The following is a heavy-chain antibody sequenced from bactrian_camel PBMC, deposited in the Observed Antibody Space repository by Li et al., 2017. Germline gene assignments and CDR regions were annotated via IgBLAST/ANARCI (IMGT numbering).Heavy chain of an antibody. J-gene: IGHJ4*01. Sequence: HVQLVESGGGSVPPGGSLTLSCAVSGFLFGPDGYCMAWFRQAPGKEREAVASLDGDGRIEYADSVKGRFTISKEYPENKLYLQMNSLNLEDTAMYFCAASGSGVAWWSLLDKESYQYWGQGTQVTVS. CDR3: AASGSGVAWWSLLDKESYQY. CDR1: GFLFGPDG. D-gene: IGHD2*01. CDR2: LDGDGRI. V-gene: IGHV3S53*01.